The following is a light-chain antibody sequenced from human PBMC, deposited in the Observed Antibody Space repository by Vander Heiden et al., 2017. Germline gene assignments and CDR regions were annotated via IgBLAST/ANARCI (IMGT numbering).Light chain of an antibody. V-gene: IGKV2-30*01. CDR3: MQGSHWPLT. Sequence: SPLFLPVTLGQAAAITCRSSQSLVNSDGNTYLSWFQQRPGQSPRRLIYRVSNRDSGVPERISGSGSGTDFTLKISRVEAEDVGVYFCMQGSHWPLTFGGGTRVEIK. CDR1: QSLVNSDGNTY. CDR2: RVS. J-gene: IGKJ4*01.